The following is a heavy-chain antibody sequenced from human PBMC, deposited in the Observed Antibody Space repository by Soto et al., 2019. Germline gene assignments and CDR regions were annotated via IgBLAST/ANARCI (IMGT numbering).Heavy chain of an antibody. CDR3: ARSPTTVTTQSPFFDY. Sequence: SETLSLTCTFSGVSISSGGYYWSWIRQHPGKGLEWIGYIYYSGSTYYNPSLKSRVTISVDTSKNQFSLKLSSVTAADTAVYYCARSPTTVTTQSPFFDYWGQGTLVTVSS. V-gene: IGHV4-31*03. D-gene: IGHD4-17*01. CDR1: GVSISSGGYY. CDR2: IYYSGST. J-gene: IGHJ4*02.